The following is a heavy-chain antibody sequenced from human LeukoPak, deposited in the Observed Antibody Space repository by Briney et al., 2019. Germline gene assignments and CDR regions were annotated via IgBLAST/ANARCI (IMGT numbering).Heavy chain of an antibody. Sequence: GGSLRLSCAASGFLFSKNWMTWVRQAPGKGLEWVANIKDDGKDKYYVDSVKGRFTISKDNARNSLYLQMNSLRGDGTAIYYCARDRGRGFDLWGQGTLVTVSS. V-gene: IGHV3-7*01. CDR1: GFLFSKNW. J-gene: IGHJ5*02. CDR3: ARDRGRGFDL. CDR2: IKDDGKDK.